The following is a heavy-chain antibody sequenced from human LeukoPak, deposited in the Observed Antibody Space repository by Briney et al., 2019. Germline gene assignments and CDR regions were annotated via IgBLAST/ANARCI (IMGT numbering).Heavy chain of an antibody. J-gene: IGHJ4*02. CDR1: GASVSSGSYY. Sequence: SETLSLTGTVSGASVSSGSYYWTWIRQPPGKGLEWIGYIFYSGSTNYNPSLESRVTISFDTSKNQFSLKLTSVTAADTAVYYCARDPGVTTGTYYFDSWGQGSLVTVSS. D-gene: IGHD1-1*01. CDR2: IFYSGST. CDR3: ARDPGVTTGTYYFDS. V-gene: IGHV4-61*01.